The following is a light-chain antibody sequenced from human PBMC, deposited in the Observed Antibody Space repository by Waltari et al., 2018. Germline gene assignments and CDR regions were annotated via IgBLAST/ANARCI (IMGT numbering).Light chain of an antibody. CDR2: EVT. J-gene: IGLJ1*01. CDR3: SSYGGSNNFYV. V-gene: IGLV2-8*01. Sequence: QSALTQPPSASGSPGQSVTIPCAGTSSDVGVYTYVSWYQHHPGKAPKLIIYEVTKRPSGVPDRCSGSKSGNTASLTVSGLQAEDESDYYCSSYGGSNNFYVFGTGTKVSVL. CDR1: SSDVGVYTY.